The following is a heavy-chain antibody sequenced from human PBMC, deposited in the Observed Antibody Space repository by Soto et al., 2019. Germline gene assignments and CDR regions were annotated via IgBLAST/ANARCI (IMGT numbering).Heavy chain of an antibody. V-gene: IGHV3-33*01. CDR2: IWYDGSNK. CDR1: GFTFSSYG. J-gene: IGHJ6*02. CDR3: GRDSVVRDSGYVLPSFYGMDV. D-gene: IGHD5-12*01. Sequence: QVQLVESGGGVVQPGRSLRLSCAASGFTFSSYGMHWVRQAPGKGLEWVAVIWYDGSNKYYADSVKGRFTISRDNSKNRLYLKMNSLRAEDRAVYYCGRDSVVRDSGYVLPSFYGMDVWGQGTTVTVSS.